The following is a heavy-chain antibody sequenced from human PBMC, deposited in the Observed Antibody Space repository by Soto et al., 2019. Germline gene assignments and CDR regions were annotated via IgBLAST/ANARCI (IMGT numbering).Heavy chain of an antibody. Sequence: GGSLRLSCAASGFTFSSYDMSWVRQAPRKGLEWVSAISGSGGSIYYVDSVKGRFTISRDNSKNTLYLQLSSLRAEDTAEYYCAKSQSGGKGSLVGYYYNGMDVWGQGTTVTVSS. CDR2: ISGSGGSI. D-gene: IGHD1-26*01. V-gene: IGHV3-23*01. CDR3: AKSQSGGKGSLVGYYYNGMDV. J-gene: IGHJ6*02. CDR1: GFTFSSYD.